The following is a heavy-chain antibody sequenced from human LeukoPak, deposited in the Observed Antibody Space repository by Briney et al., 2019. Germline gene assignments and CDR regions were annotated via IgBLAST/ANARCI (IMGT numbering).Heavy chain of an antibody. CDR1: GGSISSYY. CDR3: ARVMEDYGSGSYGWFDP. CDR2: IYYSGST. Sequence: NPSETLSLTCTVSGGSISSYYWSWIRQPPGKGLEWIGYIYYSGSTNYNPSLKSRVTISVDTSKNQFSLKLSSVTAADTAVYYCARVMEDYGSGSYGWFDPWGQGTLVTVSS. D-gene: IGHD3-10*01. V-gene: IGHV4-59*01. J-gene: IGHJ5*02.